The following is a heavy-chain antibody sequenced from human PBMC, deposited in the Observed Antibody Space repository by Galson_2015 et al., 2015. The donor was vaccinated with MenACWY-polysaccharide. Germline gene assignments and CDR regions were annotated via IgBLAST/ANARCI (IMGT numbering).Heavy chain of an antibody. CDR3: ARDPKGLLRLDH. J-gene: IGHJ4*02. CDR2: VYHSGSS. Sequence: LSLTCAVSGGSISSDNWWTWVRQPPGKGLEWIGEVYHSGSSNYNPSLKSRVTTSVDKSKNQFFLRLNSVTPEDTAVYYCARDPKGLLRLDHWGQGTLVTVSS. D-gene: IGHD1-26*01. CDR1: GGSISSDNW. V-gene: IGHV4-4*02.